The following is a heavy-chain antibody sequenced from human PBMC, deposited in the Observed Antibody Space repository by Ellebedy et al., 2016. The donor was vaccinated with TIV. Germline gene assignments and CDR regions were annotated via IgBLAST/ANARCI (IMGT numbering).Heavy chain of an antibody. J-gene: IGHJ4*02. V-gene: IGHV3-74*01. Sequence: GESLKISCAASGFTFSNYWMHWVRQVPGEGLVWVSRIGSDGIGTSYADSVKGRFTISRDNAKNSLYLQMNSLRAEDTAVYYCARGGGCFGDSCYYADFWGQGTLVTVSS. CDR1: GFTFSNYW. D-gene: IGHD2-21*01. CDR2: IGSDGIGT. CDR3: ARGGGCFGDSCYYADF.